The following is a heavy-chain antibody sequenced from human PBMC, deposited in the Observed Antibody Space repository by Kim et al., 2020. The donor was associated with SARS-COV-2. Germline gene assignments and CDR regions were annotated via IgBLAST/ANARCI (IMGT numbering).Heavy chain of an antibody. Sequence: GGSLRLSCAASGFTFSSYSMNWVRQAPGKGLEWVSSISSSSSYIYYADSVKGRFTISRDNAKNSLYLQMNSLRAEDTAVYYCARDWGIAAAGTIHYYYYGMDVWGQGTTVTVSS. CDR3: ARDWGIAAAGTIHYYYYGMDV. D-gene: IGHD6-13*01. J-gene: IGHJ6*02. CDR2: ISSSSSYI. V-gene: IGHV3-21*01. CDR1: GFTFSSYS.